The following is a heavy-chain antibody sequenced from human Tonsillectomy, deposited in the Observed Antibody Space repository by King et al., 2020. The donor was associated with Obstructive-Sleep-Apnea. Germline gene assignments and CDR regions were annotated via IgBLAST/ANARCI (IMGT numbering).Heavy chain of an antibody. Sequence: EVQLVESGGGLVQPGGSLRLSCAASGFTFRNYAMTWVRQAPGKGLEWVSAISGSGGSTYYADSVKGRFTISRDNSKNTLYLQMNSLRAEDTAVYYCAKDPRSGYGHLYWGQGTLVTVSS. CDR3: AKDPRSGYGHLY. CDR1: GFTFRNYA. D-gene: IGHD5-12*01. CDR2: ISGSGGST. J-gene: IGHJ4*02. V-gene: IGHV3-23*04.